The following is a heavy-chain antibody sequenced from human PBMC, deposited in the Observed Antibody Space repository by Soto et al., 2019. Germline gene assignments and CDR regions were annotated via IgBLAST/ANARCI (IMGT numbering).Heavy chain of an antibody. CDR3: ARDACHYSSSCYSGIDV. J-gene: IGHJ6*02. Sequence: PGGSLRLSCAASGFTFSSYSMNWVRQAPGKGLEWVSYISSSSSTIYYADSVKGRFTISRDNAKNSLYLQMNSLRDEDTAVYYCARDACHYSSSCYSGIDVWGQGTTVTVYS. D-gene: IGHD6-13*01. CDR1: GFTFSSYS. V-gene: IGHV3-48*02. CDR2: ISSSSSTI.